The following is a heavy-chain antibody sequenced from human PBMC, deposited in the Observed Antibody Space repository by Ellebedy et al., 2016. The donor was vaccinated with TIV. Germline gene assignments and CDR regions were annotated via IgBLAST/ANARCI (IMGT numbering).Heavy chain of an antibody. J-gene: IGHJ6*03. CDR3: ARSPRIAAAGVYYYYMDV. CDR2: IYYSGST. D-gene: IGHD6-13*01. Sequence: SETLSLTXTVSGGSISSYYWSWIRQPPGKGLEWIGYIYYSGSTNYNPSLKSRVTISVDTSKNQFSLKLSSVTAADTAVYYCARSPRIAAAGVYYYYMDVWGKGTTVTVSS. CDR1: GGSISSYY. V-gene: IGHV4-59*01.